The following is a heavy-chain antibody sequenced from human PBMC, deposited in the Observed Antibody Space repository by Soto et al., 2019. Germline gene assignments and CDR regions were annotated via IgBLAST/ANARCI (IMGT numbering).Heavy chain of an antibody. V-gene: IGHV4-34*01. D-gene: IGHD2-15*01. CDR3: ASGISYLVVGTAATPLDF. CDR2: INHSGGV. CDR1: GGSFSGYY. J-gene: IGHJ4*02. Sequence: SETLSLTCTVYGGSFSGYYWSWIRQSPGKGLEWIGEINHSGGVNYNPSLKSRVTISVDTSKNQVSLNLRSVTAADTSVYYCASGISYLVVGTAATPLDFWGPGTLVTVSS.